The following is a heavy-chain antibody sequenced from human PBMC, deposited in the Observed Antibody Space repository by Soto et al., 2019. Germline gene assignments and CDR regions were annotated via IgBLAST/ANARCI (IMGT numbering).Heavy chain of an antibody. CDR3: AREFGDAVAGTGAFDI. CDR2: ISSGDNT. Sequence: PVGSLRLSCAASGFPVSGNYMSWVRQAPGKGLEWVSVISSGDNTYYADSVKGRFTISRDNSKNTLYLQMNSLRAEDTAVYYCAREFGDAVAGTGAFDICGQRTMVTVSS. CDR1: GFPVSGNY. D-gene: IGHD6-19*01. V-gene: IGHV3-53*01. J-gene: IGHJ3*02.